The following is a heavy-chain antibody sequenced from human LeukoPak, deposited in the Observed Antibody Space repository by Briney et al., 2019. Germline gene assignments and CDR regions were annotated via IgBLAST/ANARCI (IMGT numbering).Heavy chain of an antibody. CDR2: ISWNRDTI. D-gene: IGHD4-17*01. J-gene: IGHJ4*02. Sequence: PGGSLRLSCAASGFRIGDYAMHWVRQAPGKGLEWVSGISWNRDTIGYADSVKGRFTISRDNAKNSLYLQMNSLRAEDTALYYCAKVWNKYGVAFDYWGQGTLVTVSS. V-gene: IGHV3-9*01. CDR1: GFRIGDYA. CDR3: AKVWNKYGVAFDY.